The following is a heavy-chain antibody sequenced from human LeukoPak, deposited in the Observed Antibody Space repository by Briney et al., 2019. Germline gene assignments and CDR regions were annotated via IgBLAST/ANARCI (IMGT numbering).Heavy chain of an antibody. CDR1: GGSFSGYY. D-gene: IGHD2-15*01. J-gene: IGHJ6*03. V-gene: IGHV4-34*01. CDR2: INHSGST. CDR3: ARVGRCSGGSCYSSYYYYYYMDV. Sequence: PSETLSLTCAVYGGSFSGYYWSWIRQLPGKGLEWIREINHSGSTNYNPSLKSRVTISVDTSKNQFSLKLSSVTAADTAVYYCARVGRCSGGSCYSSYYYYYYMDVWGKGTTVTVSS.